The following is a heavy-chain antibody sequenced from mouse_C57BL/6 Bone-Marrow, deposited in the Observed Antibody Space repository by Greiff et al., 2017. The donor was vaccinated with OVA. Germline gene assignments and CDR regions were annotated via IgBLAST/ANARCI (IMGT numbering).Heavy chain of an antibody. V-gene: IGHV1-19*01. CDR1: GYTFTDYY. D-gene: IGHD1-1*01. Sequence: EVKLVESGPVLVKPGASVKMSCKASGYTFTDYYMNWVKQSHGKSLEWIGVINPYNGGTSYNQKFKGKATLTVDKSSSTAYMELNSLTSEDSAVYYCARRPYYGSSYGYFDVWGTGTTVTVSS. J-gene: IGHJ1*03. CDR3: ARRPYYGSSYGYFDV. CDR2: INPYNGGT.